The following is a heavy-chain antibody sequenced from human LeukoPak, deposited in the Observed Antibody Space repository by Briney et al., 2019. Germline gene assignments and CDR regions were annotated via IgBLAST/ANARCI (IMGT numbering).Heavy chain of an antibody. V-gene: IGHV1-69*04. J-gene: IGHJ6*02. CDR1: RGTFSSYA. D-gene: IGHD3-3*01. CDR3: ARETRRITIFGVVHYYYYGMDV. CDR2: ILPILVIA. Sequence: SVKVSYKASRGTFSSYAISWVRQAPGQGLEWMGRILPILVIANYAQKFHGRVTITADKSTSTAYMELSSLRSEDTAVYYCARETRRITIFGVVHYYYYGMDVWGQGTTVTVSS.